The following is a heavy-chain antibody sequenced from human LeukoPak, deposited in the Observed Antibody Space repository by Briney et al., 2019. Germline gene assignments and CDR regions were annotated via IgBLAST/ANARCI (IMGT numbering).Heavy chain of an antibody. Sequence: GRSLRLSCAASGFTFSNYAMHWVRQAPGKGLEWVTVISYDGSNKYYADSVKGRFTISRDNSKNTLYLQMNSLRAEDTAVYYCARGATSDYWGQGTLVTVSS. CDR1: GFTFSNYA. CDR2: ISYDGSNK. J-gene: IGHJ4*02. CDR3: ARGATSDY. V-gene: IGHV3-30*04.